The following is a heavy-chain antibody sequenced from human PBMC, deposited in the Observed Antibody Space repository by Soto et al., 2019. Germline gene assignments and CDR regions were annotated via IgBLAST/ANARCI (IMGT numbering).Heavy chain of an antibody. CDR1: GFTFSDGW. D-gene: IGHD2-8*02. Sequence: EVQLVESGGGLVKPGGSLRLSCAASGFTFSDGWMNWVRQAPGKGLEWVGRIKSKISGGTADYVAPVIGRFTISRDDSKNTVYLQMNSLKIEDTAAYYCTTTGGHLHTDLFDYWGQGALVTVSS. J-gene: IGHJ4*02. CDR2: IKSKISGGTA. CDR3: TTTGGHLHTDLFDY. V-gene: IGHV3-15*07.